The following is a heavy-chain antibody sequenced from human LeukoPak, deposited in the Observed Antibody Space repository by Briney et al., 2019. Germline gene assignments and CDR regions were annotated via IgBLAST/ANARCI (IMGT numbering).Heavy chain of an antibody. CDR3: ARVKRGYSYGLGEAWFDP. V-gene: IGHV3-30-3*01. J-gene: IGHJ5*02. Sequence: GGSLRLSCAASGFTFSSYAMHWVRQAPGKGLEWVAVISYDGSNKYYADSVKGRFTISRDNSKNTLYLQMNSLRAEDTAVYYCARVKRGYSYGLGEAWFDPWGQGTLVTVSS. CDR1: GFTFSSYA. CDR2: ISYDGSNK. D-gene: IGHD5-18*01.